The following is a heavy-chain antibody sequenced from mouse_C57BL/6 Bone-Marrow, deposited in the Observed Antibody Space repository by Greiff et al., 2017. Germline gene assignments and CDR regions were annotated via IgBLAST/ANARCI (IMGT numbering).Heavy chain of an antibody. D-gene: IGHD2-12*01. CDR1: GFTFSDFY. J-gene: IGHJ4*01. V-gene: IGHV7-1*01. Sequence: EVQLVESGGGLVQSGRSLRLSCATSGFTFSDFYMEWVRQAPGKGLEWIAASRNKANDYTTESSAYVKGRFIVSRDTSQSILYLQMNALVAEDTAIYYWARDALYTPAMDYWGQGTSVTVSS. CDR3: ARDALYTPAMDY. CDR2: SRNKANDYTT.